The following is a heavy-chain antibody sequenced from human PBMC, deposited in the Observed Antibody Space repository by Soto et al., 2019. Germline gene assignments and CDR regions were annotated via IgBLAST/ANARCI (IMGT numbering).Heavy chain of an antibody. D-gene: IGHD3-22*01. CDR3: ARTLLEYYYDSSGAKVGWFDP. J-gene: IGHJ5*02. CDR2: IYYSGST. V-gene: IGHV4-31*03. Sequence: PSETLSLTCTVSGGSISSGGYYWILIRQHPGKGLEWIGYIYYSGSTYYNPSLKSRVTISVDTSKNQFSLKLSSVTAADTAVYYCARTLLEYYYDSSGAKVGWFDPWGQGTLVTVSS. CDR1: GGSISSGGYY.